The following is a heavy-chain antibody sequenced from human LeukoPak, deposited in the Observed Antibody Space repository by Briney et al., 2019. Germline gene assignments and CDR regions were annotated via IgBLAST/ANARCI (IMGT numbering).Heavy chain of an antibody. CDR1: GFTFSSYA. D-gene: IGHD6-19*01. V-gene: IGHV3-30-3*01. CDR3: ARGSVGGFDY. Sequence: PGGSLRLSCAASGFTFSSYAMHWVRQAPGKGLEWVAVISYGGSNKYYADSVKGRFTISRDNSKNTLYLQMNSLRAEDTAVYYCARGSVGGFDYWGQGTLVTVSS. J-gene: IGHJ4*02. CDR2: ISYGGSNK.